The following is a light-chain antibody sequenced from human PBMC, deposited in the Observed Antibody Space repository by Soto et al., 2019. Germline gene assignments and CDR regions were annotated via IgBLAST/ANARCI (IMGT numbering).Light chain of an antibody. CDR1: SSDVGAYNY. J-gene: IGLJ1*01. CDR3: SSYATNSALV. V-gene: IGLV2-8*01. Sequence: QSALTQPPSASGSPGQSVTISCTGTSSDVGAYNYVSWYQQHPGKAPKLMIYEVSKRPSGVPDRFSGSKSGNTASLTVSGPLAEDGGGYSCSSYATNSALVYGNGPKVTVL. CDR2: EVS.